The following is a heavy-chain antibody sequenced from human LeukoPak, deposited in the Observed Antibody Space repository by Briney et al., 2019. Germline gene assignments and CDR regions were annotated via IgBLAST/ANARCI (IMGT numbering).Heavy chain of an antibody. Sequence: ASEKVSYKASGHTLTDYYMHWVRQAPGQGLVCMGWISHPSGGTNYAKKFQGRVTMTRDTSISTAYLDLSSLISDDTAVYYCARDGTFDIWGQGTMVTVSS. CDR1: GHTLTDYY. CDR2: ISHPSGGT. CDR3: ARDGTFDI. J-gene: IGHJ3*02. V-gene: IGHV1-2*02.